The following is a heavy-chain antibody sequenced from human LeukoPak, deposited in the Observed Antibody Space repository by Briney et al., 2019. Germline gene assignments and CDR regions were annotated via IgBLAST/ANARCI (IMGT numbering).Heavy chain of an antibody. D-gene: IGHD6-13*01. CDR2: IYPGDSDT. V-gene: IGHV5-51*01. J-gene: IGHJ5*02. CDR3: ARVPKGGYIAAAGRNWFDP. CDR1: GYSFTSYW. Sequence: EESLKISCKGSGYSFTSYWIGWVRQMPGKGLEWMGIIYPGDSDTRYSPSFQGQVTISADKSISTAYLQWSSLKASDTAMYYCARVPKGGYIAAAGRNWFDPWGQGTLVTVSS.